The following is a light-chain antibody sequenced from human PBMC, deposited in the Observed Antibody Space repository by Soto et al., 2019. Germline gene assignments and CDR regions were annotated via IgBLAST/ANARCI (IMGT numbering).Light chain of an antibody. J-gene: IGKJ2*01. Sequence: EIVLTQSPGTLSMSPGDGATLYCRASQTVGSSFLGWYQQKPGQAPRLIIYGASNMATGIPDRFSGRGSGTEFTLTISRLDHEDFAVYYCHHYGVSQYTFGQGTKLEI. CDR1: QTVGSSF. V-gene: IGKV3-20*01. CDR2: GAS. CDR3: HHYGVSQYT.